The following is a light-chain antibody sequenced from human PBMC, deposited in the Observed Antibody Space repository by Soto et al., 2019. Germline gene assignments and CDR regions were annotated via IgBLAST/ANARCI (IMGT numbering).Light chain of an antibody. CDR3: CSYAGSHTWV. CDR2: DVD. Sequence: QSALTQPRSLSGSPGQSVTISCTGTSGDVGASDSVSWYQQHPVRAPKLMISDVDKRPSVGPDRFSGSKSGNTASLTISGLQSEDDADYYCCSYAGSHTWVVGGGTKLTVL. V-gene: IGLV2-11*01. J-gene: IGLJ3*02. CDR1: SGDVGASDS.